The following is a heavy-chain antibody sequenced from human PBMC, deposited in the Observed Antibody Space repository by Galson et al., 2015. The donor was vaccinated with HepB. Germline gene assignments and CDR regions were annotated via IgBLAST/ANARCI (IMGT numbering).Heavy chain of an antibody. V-gene: IGHV3-30*18. CDR1: GFTFSSYG. CDR2: ISYDGSNK. Sequence: SLRLSCAASGFTFSSYGMHWVRQAPGKGLEWVAVISYDGSNKYYADSVKGRFTISRDNSKNTLYLQMNSLRAEDTAVYYCAKDRGYSSGQTDYWGQGTLVTVSS. J-gene: IGHJ4*02. D-gene: IGHD6-19*01. CDR3: AKDRGYSSGQTDY.